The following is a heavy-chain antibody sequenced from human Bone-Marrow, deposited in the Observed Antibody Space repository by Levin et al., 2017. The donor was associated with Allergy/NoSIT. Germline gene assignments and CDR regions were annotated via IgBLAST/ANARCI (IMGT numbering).Heavy chain of an antibody. CDR1: GGSVSSGTYY. D-gene: IGHD5/OR15-5a*01. CDR3: ARNRIIGSEGNDYYYGMDV. J-gene: IGHJ6*02. Sequence: SETLSLTCSVSGGSVSSGTYYWSWIRRPPGKGLEWIGYINYRGVTKYNPSLKSRVTISVDTSKNEFSLKVTSVTAADTAVYYCARNRIIGSEGNDYYYGMDVWGQGTTVPVSS. CDR2: INYRGVT. V-gene: IGHV4-61*01.